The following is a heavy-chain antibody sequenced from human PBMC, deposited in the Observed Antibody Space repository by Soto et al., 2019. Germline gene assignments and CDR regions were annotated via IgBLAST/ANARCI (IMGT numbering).Heavy chain of an antibody. CDR3: ARDIAKGYYDSSGYYNPAHFGY. CDR1: GYTFTSYG. V-gene: IGHV1-18*01. J-gene: IGHJ4*02. D-gene: IGHD3-22*01. Sequence: ASVKVSCKASGYTFTSYGISWVRQAPGQGLEWMGWISAYNGNTNYAQKLQGRVTMTTDTSTSTAYMELRSLRSDDTAVYYCARDIAKGYYDSSGYYNPAHFGYWGQGTLVTVSS. CDR2: ISAYNGNT.